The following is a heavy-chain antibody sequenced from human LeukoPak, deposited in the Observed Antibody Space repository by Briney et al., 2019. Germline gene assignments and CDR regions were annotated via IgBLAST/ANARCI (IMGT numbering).Heavy chain of an antibody. Sequence: SETLSLTCTVSGGSISSGGFYWSWIRQHPGMGLEWIGYIHNSGSTYYSPSLKSRVTVSVDTSKNHFSLKLSSVTAADTAVYYCARTMRIYWYFDLWGRDTPVTVSS. J-gene: IGHJ2*01. CDR2: IHNSGST. CDR1: GGSISSGGFY. CDR3: ARTMRIYWYFDL. V-gene: IGHV4-31*03.